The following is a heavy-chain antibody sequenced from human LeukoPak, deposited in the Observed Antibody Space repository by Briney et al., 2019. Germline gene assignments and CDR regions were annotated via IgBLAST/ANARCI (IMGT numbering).Heavy chain of an antibody. Sequence: GGSLRLSCAASGFTFSSYAMSWVRQAPGKGLEWVSAISGSSGSTYYADSVKGRFTISRDNSKNTLYLQMNSLRAEDTAVYYCAEDIVVVPAAMSVFYWGQGTLVTVSS. D-gene: IGHD2-2*01. CDR3: AEDIVVVPAAMSVFY. J-gene: IGHJ4*02. V-gene: IGHV3-23*01. CDR1: GFTFSSYA. CDR2: ISGSSGST.